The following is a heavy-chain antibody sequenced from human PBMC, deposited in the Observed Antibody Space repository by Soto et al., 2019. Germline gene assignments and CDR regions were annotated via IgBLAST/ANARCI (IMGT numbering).Heavy chain of an antibody. CDR3: ASSGSPAMIRYSYYYMDV. CDR2: INHSGST. D-gene: IGHD2-2*01. J-gene: IGHJ6*03. CDR1: GGSFSGYY. V-gene: IGHV4-34*01. Sequence: SETLSLTCAVYGGSFSGYYWSWIRQPPGKGLEWIGEINHSGSTNYNPSLKSRVTISVDTSKNQFSLKLSSVTAADTAVYYCASSGSPAMIRYSYYYMDVWGKGTTVTVSS.